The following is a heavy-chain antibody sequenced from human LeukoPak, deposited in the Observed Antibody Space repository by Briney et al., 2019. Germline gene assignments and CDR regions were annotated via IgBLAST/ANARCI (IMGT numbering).Heavy chain of an antibody. CDR3: ARGSVRLRYGAWFDP. CDR2: INHSGST. CDR1: GGSFSGYY. V-gene: IGHV4-34*01. Sequence: PSETLSLTCAVYGGSFSGYYWSWIRQLPGKGLEWIGEINHSGSTNYNPSLKSRVTISVDTSKNQFSLKLSSVTAADTAVYYCARGSVRLRYGAWFDPWGQGTLVTVSS. J-gene: IGHJ5*02. D-gene: IGHD4/OR15-4a*01.